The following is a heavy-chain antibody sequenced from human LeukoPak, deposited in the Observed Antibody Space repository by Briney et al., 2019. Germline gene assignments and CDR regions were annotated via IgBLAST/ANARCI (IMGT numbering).Heavy chain of an antibody. CDR3: ARIWFGDLRPQGPFEY. J-gene: IGHJ4*02. D-gene: IGHD3-10*01. CDR2: IYYSGSA. CDR1: GGSISSSSYY. V-gene: IGHV4-39*01. Sequence: PSETLSLTCTVSGGSISSSSYYWGWIRQPPGKGLEWIGSIYYSGSAYYNPSLKSRVTISVDTSKNQFALKLSSVTAADTPVYYCARIWFGDLRPQGPFEYWGQGTLVPVPS.